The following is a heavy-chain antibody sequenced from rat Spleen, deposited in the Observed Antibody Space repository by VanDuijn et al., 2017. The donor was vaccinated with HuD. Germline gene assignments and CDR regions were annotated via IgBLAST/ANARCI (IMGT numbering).Heavy chain of an antibody. Sequence: QVQLKESGPGLVQPSQTLSLTCTVSGFSLISNGVSWVRQPPGKGLEWIATISTGGNTYYNSPLKSRLSISRDTSKSQVFLKMNSLQTDDTGTYYCTRAKLDYFDYWGQGVMVTVSS. D-gene: IGHD3-6*01. V-gene: IGHV2S12*01. CDR2: ISTGGNT. CDR1: GFSLISNG. CDR3: TRAKLDYFDY. J-gene: IGHJ2*01.